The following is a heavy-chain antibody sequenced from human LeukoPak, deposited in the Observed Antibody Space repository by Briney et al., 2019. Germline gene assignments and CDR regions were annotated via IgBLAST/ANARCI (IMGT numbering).Heavy chain of an antibody. V-gene: IGHV3-23*01. J-gene: IGHJ4*02. CDR3: GKTTVGYSSGQKPAWPVDY. CDR2: IFGSGGSP. CDR1: GFTFGSHA. Sequence: AGGSLRLSCEASGFTFGSHAMYWVRQAPGKGLEWVADIFGSGGSPHYAASVKGRFTISKDNSRNTVYLNINSLRADDTAVYYCGKTTVGYSSGQKPAWPVDYWGQGTLVTVSS. D-gene: IGHD5-18*01.